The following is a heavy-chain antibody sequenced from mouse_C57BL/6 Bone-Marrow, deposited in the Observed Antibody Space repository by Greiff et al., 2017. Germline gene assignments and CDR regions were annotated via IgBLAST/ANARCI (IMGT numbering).Heavy chain of an antibody. V-gene: IGHV1-18*01. CDR3: ARSIRLLGAWFAY. J-gene: IGHJ3*01. Sequence: EVKLQESGPELVKPGASVKIPCKASGYTFTDYNMDWVKQSHGKSLEWIGDINPNNGGTIYNQKFKGKATLTVDKSSSTAYMELRSLTSEDTAVYYCARSIRLLGAWFAYWGQGTLVTVSA. CDR1: GYTFTDYN. CDR2: INPNNGGT. D-gene: IGHD2-3*01.